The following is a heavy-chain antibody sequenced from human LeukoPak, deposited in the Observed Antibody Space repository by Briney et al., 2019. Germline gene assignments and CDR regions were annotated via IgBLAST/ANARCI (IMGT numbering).Heavy chain of an antibody. Sequence: PSETLSLTCTVSGGSISSYYWSWIRQPPGKGLEWIGHIYYSGSTNYNPPLKSRVTISVDTSKNQFSLKVSSVTAADTAMYYCARARGYSYGPGTGYDYWGQGTLVTVSS. V-gene: IGHV4-59*01. CDR2: IYYSGST. CDR3: ARARGYSYGPGTGYDY. CDR1: GGSISSYY. J-gene: IGHJ4*02. D-gene: IGHD5-18*01.